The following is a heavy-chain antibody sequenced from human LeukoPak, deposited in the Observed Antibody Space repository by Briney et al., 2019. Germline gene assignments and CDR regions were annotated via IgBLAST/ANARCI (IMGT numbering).Heavy chain of an antibody. J-gene: IGHJ5*02. CDR2: IFHSGSS. Sequence: SETPSLTCTVSGDSISSGDYSWSWIRQPSGKGLEWIGYIFHSGSSYYNPSLRSRVTISVDRSRNQFSLRLTSVTAADTAVYYCARELWFVNAPGSWLDPWGQGTLVTVSS. CDR3: ARELWFVNAPGSWLDP. V-gene: IGHV4-30-2*01. CDR1: GDSISSGDYS. D-gene: IGHD3-10*01.